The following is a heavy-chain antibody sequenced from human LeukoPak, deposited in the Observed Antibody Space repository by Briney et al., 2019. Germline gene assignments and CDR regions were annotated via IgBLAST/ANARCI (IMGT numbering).Heavy chain of an antibody. CDR3: AKEGYGDYVPGY. CDR2: IKQDGSEK. D-gene: IGHD4-17*01. Sequence: PGGSLRLSCAASGFTFSSYWMSWGRQAPGKGLEWVANIKQDGSEKYYVDSVKGRFTISRDNAKNSLYLQMNSLRAEDTAVYYCAKEGYGDYVPGYWGQGTLVTVSS. J-gene: IGHJ4*02. CDR1: GFTFSSYW. V-gene: IGHV3-7*03.